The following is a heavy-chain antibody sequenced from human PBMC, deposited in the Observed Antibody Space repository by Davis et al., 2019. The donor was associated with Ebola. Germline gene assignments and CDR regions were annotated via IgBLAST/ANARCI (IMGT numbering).Heavy chain of an antibody. D-gene: IGHD5-24*01. Sequence: GESLKISCAASGFTFSSYSMNWVRQAPGKGLEWVSYISSSSSTIYYADSVKGRFTISRDNAKNSLYLQMNSLRAEDTAVYYCARGGSPRDSDAFDIWGQGTMVTVSS. V-gene: IGHV3-48*04. CDR2: ISSSSSTI. CDR1: GFTFSSYS. CDR3: ARGGSPRDSDAFDI. J-gene: IGHJ3*02.